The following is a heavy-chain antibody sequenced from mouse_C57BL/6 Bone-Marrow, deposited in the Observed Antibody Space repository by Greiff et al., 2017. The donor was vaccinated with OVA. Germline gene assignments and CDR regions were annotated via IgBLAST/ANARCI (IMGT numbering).Heavy chain of an antibody. CDR2: IHPNSGST. CDR3: ARKVYPFAY. V-gene: IGHV1-64*01. Sequence: QVQLQQPGAELVKPGASVKLSCKASGYTFTSYWMHWVKQRPGQGLEWIGMIHPNSGSTNYNEKFKSKATLTVDKSSSTAYMQLSSLTSEDSAVYYCARKVYPFAYWGQGTLVTVSA. J-gene: IGHJ3*01. CDR1: GYTFTSYW.